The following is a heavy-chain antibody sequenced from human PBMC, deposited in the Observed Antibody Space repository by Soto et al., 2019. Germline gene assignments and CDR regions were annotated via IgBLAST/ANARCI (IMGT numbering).Heavy chain of an antibody. V-gene: IGHV4-59*01. J-gene: IGHJ4*02. D-gene: IGHD3-3*01. CDR1: GGSISSYY. CDR2: IYYSGST. Sequence: SETLSLTCTVSGGSISSYYWSWIRQPPGKGLEWIGYIYYSGSTNYNPSLKSRVTISVDTSKNQFSLKLSSVTAADTAVYYCARAIFGVDHFDYWGQGTLVTVSS. CDR3: ARAIFGVDHFDY.